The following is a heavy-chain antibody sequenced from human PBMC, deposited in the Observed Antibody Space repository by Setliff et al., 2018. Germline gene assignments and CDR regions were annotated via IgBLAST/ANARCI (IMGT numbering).Heavy chain of an antibody. CDR3: ARDRISRYYDSGAHAFDI. Sequence: GGSLRLSCVASGFTFDDYDMAWVRQAPGKGLEWVAGIKWSGGDRGYADSVRGRFTISRDNAKNSLHLQMDSLRAEDTAVYYCARDRISRYYDSGAHAFDIWGQGTMVTVSS. J-gene: IGHJ3*02. CDR1: GFTFDDYD. V-gene: IGHV3-20*04. D-gene: IGHD3-22*01. CDR2: IKWSGGDR.